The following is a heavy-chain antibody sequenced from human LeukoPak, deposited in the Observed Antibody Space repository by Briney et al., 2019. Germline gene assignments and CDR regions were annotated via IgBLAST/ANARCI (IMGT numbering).Heavy chain of an antibody. V-gene: IGHV5-51*01. J-gene: IGHJ6*02. CDR3: ARYGGVNYYDSSGYYPKGYYYYGMDV. CDR1: GYNATIYW. D-gene: IGHD3-22*01. CDR2: IYPGDSDT. Sequence: GESLKISCKASGYNATIYWIGWVRQMPGKGLEWMGIIYPGDSDTRYSPSFQGQVTISADKSISTAYLQWSSLKASDTAMYYCARYGGVNYYDSSGYYPKGYYYYGMDVWGQGTTVTVSS.